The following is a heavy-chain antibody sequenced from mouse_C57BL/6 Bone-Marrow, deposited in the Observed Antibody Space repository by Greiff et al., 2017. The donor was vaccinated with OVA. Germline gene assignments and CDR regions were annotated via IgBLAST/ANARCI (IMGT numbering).Heavy chain of an antibody. CDR3: ARSEILDY. Sequence: QVQLQQPGAELVMPGASVKLSCKASGYTFTSYWMHLVKQRPGQGLEWIGEIDPSDSYTNYNQKFKGKSTLTVDKSSSTAYMQLSSLTSEDSAVYYCARSEILDYWGQGTTLTVSS. CDR1: GYTFTSYW. V-gene: IGHV1-69*01. CDR2: IDPSDSYT. J-gene: IGHJ2*01.